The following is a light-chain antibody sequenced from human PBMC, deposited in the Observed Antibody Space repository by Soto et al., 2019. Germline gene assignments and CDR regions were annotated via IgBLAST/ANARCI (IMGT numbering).Light chain of an antibody. CDR3: AAWDDSLSGWV. V-gene: IGLV1-47*01. CDR1: SSNIAINY. J-gene: IGLJ3*02. Sequence: QSVLTQSPSVSGTPGQRVTISCSGTSSNIAINYVYWYQQLPGTAPRLLMYRNNKRPSGVPDRFSGSTSGTSASLAISGLRSEDEADYYCAAWDDSLSGWVFGGGTKVTVL. CDR2: RNN.